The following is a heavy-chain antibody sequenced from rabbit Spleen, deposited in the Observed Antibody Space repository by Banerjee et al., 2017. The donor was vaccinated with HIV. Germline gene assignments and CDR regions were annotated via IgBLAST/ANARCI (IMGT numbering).Heavy chain of an antibody. Sequence: QSLEESGGDLVKPGASLTLTCTASGFSFSTDYWIWWVRQAPGKGLEWIGIMHTGSSGSTYYASWVNGRFTISKTSSTTVTLQMTSLTAADTATYFCVREADSGYNLWGPGTLVTVS. CDR2: MHTGSSGST. CDR3: VREADSGYNL. D-gene: IGHD1-1*01. V-gene: IGHV1S40*01. CDR1: GFSFSTDYW. J-gene: IGHJ4*01.